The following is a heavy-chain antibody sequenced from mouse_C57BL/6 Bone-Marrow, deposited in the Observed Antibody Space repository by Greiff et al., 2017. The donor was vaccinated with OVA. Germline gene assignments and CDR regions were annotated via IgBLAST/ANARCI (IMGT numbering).Heavy chain of an antibody. J-gene: IGHJ3*01. CDR1: GFSFNNYA. Sequence: DVHLVESGGGLVQPKGSLKLSCAASGFSFNNYAMNWVRQAPGKGLEWVARIRNKSNNYATYYADSVKDRFTISRDDSESMLYLQMNNLKTEDTAMYYCVRMNYYEREFAYWGQGTLVTVSA. CDR3: VRMNYYEREFAY. CDR2: IRNKSNNYAT. V-gene: IGHV10-1*01. D-gene: IGHD1-1*01.